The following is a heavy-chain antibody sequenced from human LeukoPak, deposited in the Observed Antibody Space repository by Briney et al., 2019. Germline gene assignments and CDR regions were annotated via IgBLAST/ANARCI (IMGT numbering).Heavy chain of an antibody. Sequence: GGSLRLSCAASGFTFDDYAMHWVRQAPGKGLEWVSLISGDGGSTYYADSVKGRFTISRDNSKNSLYLQMNSLRTEDTALYYCAKGTEFLNCSSTSCYAVGLGFDPWGQGTLVTVSS. D-gene: IGHD2-2*01. V-gene: IGHV3-43*02. J-gene: IGHJ5*02. CDR3: AKGTEFLNCSSTSCYAVGLGFDP. CDR2: ISGDGGST. CDR1: GFTFDDYA.